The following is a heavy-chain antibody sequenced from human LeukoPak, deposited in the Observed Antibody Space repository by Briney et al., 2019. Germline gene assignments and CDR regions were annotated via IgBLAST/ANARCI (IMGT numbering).Heavy chain of an antibody. D-gene: IGHD3-22*01. CDR1: GGSISSYY. CDR2: IHYSGST. J-gene: IGHJ4*02. CDR3: ARRQYYYDSSGYYFDY. Sequence: SETLSLTCTVSGGSISSYYWSWIRQPPGKGLEWIGYIHYSGSTNYNPSLKSRVTISVDTSKNQFSLKLSSVTAADTAVYYCARRQYYYDSSGYYFDYWGQGTLVTVSS. V-gene: IGHV4-59*08.